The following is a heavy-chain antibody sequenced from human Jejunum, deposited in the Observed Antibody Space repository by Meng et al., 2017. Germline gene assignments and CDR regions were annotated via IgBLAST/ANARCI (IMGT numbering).Heavy chain of an antibody. J-gene: IGHJ4*02. Sequence: HVQVVQFGAEVQNPGSSVTVSCGASGFSFISYAIYWVRQAPGQSLEWMGWITAGNGNTKYSQKFQGRVTITRDTSASTAYMELSSLRFEDTAVYYCARDMPYSSGSFDFWGQGTLVTVSS. V-gene: IGHV1-3*01. D-gene: IGHD3-10*01. CDR2: ITAGNGNT. CDR3: ARDMPYSSGSFDF. CDR1: GFSFISYA.